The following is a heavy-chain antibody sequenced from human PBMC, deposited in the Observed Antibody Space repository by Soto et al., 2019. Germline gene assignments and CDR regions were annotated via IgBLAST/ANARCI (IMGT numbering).Heavy chain of an antibody. D-gene: IGHD4-17*01. Sequence: QVQLQQWGAGLLKPSETLSLTCAVYGGSFSGYYWSWIRQPPGKGLEWIGEINHSGSTNYNPSLKSRVTISVYTSKNQFSLKLSSVTAADTAVYYCARGGMTTVIPWLVDYWGQGTLVTVSS. CDR2: INHSGST. CDR1: GGSFSGYY. J-gene: IGHJ4*02. V-gene: IGHV4-34*01. CDR3: ARGGMTTVIPWLVDY.